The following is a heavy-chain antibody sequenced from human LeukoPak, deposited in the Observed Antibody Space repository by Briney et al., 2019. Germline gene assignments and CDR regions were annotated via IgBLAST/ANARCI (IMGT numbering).Heavy chain of an antibody. V-gene: IGHV1-3*01. Sequence: ASVKVSCKASGYTFTSYAMYWVRQAPGQRLEWMGWINAGNGNTKYSQKFQGRVTITRDTSASTAYMELSSLRSEDTAVYYCARDRLEYYYDSSGSDYWGQGTLVTVSS. CDR1: GYTFTSYA. CDR2: INAGNGNT. D-gene: IGHD3-22*01. J-gene: IGHJ4*02. CDR3: ARDRLEYYYDSSGSDY.